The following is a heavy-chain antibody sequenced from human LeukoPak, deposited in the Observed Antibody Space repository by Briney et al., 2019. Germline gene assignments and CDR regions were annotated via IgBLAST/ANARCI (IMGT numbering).Heavy chain of an antibody. V-gene: IGHV4-34*01. D-gene: IGHD6-19*01. CDR2: INHSGST. CDR1: GGSFSGYY. CDR3: ARLGQWLVTGIFDY. Sequence: PSETLSLTCAVYGGSFSGYYWSWIRQPPGKGLEWIGEINHSGSTNYNPSLKSRVTISVDTSKNQFSLKLSSVTAADTAVYYCARLGQWLVTGIFDYWGQGTLVTVSS. J-gene: IGHJ4*02.